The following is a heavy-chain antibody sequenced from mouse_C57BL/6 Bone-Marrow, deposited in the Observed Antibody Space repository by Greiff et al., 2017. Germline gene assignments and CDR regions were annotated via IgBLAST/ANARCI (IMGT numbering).Heavy chain of an antibody. CDR2: IYPGSGST. CDR3: ARLSYGSSLWFAY. D-gene: IGHD1-1*01. V-gene: IGHV1-55*01. J-gene: IGHJ3*01. CDR1: GYTFTSYW. Sequence: VQLKQPGAELVKPGASVKMSCKASGYTFTSYWITWVKQRPGQGLEWIGDIYPGSGSTNYNEKFKSKATLTVDTSSSTAYMQLSSLTSEDSAVYYCARLSYGSSLWFAYWGQGTLVTVSA.